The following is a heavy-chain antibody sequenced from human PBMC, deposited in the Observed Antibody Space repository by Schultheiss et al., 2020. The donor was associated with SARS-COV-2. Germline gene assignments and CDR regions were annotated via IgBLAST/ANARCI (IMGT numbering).Heavy chain of an antibody. CDR2: INSDGSST. D-gene: IGHD2-2*01. CDR1: GFTFSSYW. CDR3: AKDGGVVVPAAAIYYYYYGMDV. J-gene: IGHJ6*02. Sequence: GGSLRLSCATSGFTFSSYWMHWVRQAPGKGLVWVSRINSDGSSTSYADSVKGRFTISRDNAKNSLYLQMNSLRGEDTALYYCAKDGGVVVPAAAIYYYYYGMDVWGQGTTVTVSS. V-gene: IGHV3-74*01.